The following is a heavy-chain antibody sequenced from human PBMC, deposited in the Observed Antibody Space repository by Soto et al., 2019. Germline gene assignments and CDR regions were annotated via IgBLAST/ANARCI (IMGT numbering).Heavy chain of an antibody. CDR2: ISSSGSTI. Sequence: PGGSLRLSCAASGFTFSDYYMSCIRQAPGKGLEWVSYISSSGSTIYYADSVKGRFTISRDNAKNSLYLQMNSLRAEDTAVYYCARGPYDYVWGSDPPHFDYWGQGTLVTVSS. D-gene: IGHD3-16*02. CDR1: GFTFSDYY. V-gene: IGHV3-11*01. CDR3: ARGPYDYVWGSDPPHFDY. J-gene: IGHJ4*02.